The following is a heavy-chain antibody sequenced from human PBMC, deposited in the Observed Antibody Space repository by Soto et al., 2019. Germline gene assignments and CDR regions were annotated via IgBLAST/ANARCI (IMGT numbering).Heavy chain of an antibody. D-gene: IGHD6-19*01. V-gene: IGHV1-69*12. CDR3: AGVEAVAGIYGGHGLEV. CDR2: IIPIFGTT. Sequence: QVQLVQSGAEVKKPGSSVKVSCKASGGTFSNYAISWVRQAPGQGLEWMGGIIPIFGTTYYAQKFQGRVTIIADESTTRACLQGRGRRAEETAMYCWAGVEAVAGIYGGHGLEVWGQGTAVSVSS. CDR1: GGTFSNYA. J-gene: IGHJ6*02.